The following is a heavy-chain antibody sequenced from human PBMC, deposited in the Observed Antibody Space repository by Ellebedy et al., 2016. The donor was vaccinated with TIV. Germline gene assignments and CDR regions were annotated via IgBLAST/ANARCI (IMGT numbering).Heavy chain of an antibody. CDR1: GYSFTSYW. J-gene: IGHJ5*02. Sequence: GESLKISCKGSGYSFTSYWLGWVRQMRGKGLEWMGIIYPGDSDTRDNPSFQGQVTISADKSISTAYLQWSSLKASDTAMYYCARHGPVVGPGNWFDPWGQGTLVTVSS. D-gene: IGHD2-21*01. CDR3: ARHGPVVGPGNWFDP. V-gene: IGHV5-51*01. CDR2: IYPGDSDT.